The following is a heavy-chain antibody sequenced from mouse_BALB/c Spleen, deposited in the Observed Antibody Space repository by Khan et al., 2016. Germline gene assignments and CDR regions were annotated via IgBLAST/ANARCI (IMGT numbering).Heavy chain of an antibody. CDR3: ATGYDFDWDYYALDY. CDR2: ISYSGST. CDR1: GASITSGY. J-gene: IGHJ4*01. D-gene: IGHD2-4*01. Sequence: EVQLQESGPSLVKPSQTLSLTCSVTGASITSGYWNWIRKFPGNKLEYMGYISYSGSTYYNPSLTSRISIPRDTSKNQYYLQLNSVTSEDTATYYCATGYDFDWDYYALDYWGQGTSVTVSS. V-gene: IGHV3-8*02.